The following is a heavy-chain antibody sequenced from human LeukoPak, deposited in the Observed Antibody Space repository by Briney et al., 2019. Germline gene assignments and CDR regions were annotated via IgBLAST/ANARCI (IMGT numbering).Heavy chain of an antibody. CDR2: INHSGST. CDR3: ARARLPGYSGYDF. D-gene: IGHD5-12*01. Sequence: PSETLSLTCAVYGGSFSGYYWSWIRQPPGKGLEWIGEINHSGSTNYNPSLKSRVTISVDTSKNQFSLKLSSVTAADTAVYYCARARLPGYSGYDFWGQGTLVTASS. CDR1: GGSFSGYY. J-gene: IGHJ4*02. V-gene: IGHV4-34*01.